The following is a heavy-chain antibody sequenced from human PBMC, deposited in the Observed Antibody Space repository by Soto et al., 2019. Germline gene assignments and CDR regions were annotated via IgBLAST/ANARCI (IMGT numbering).Heavy chain of an antibody. Sequence: PSETLSLTCTVSGGSISSYYWSWIRQPPGKGLEWIGYIYYSGSTNYNPSLKSRVTISVDTSKNQFSLKLSSVTAADTAVYYCARVGLPRVAFDIWGQGTMVTVSS. V-gene: IGHV4-59*01. D-gene: IGHD4-17*01. CDR2: IYYSGST. J-gene: IGHJ3*02. CDR3: ARVGLPRVAFDI. CDR1: GGSISSYY.